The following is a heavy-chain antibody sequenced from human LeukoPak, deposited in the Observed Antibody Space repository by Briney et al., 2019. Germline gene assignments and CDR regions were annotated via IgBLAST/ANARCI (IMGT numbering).Heavy chain of an antibody. CDR2: INGSGDKT. D-gene: IGHD2-15*01. Sequence: RGTLRLSCAASGFTFSNYGMSWVRQAPGKGLEWVSAINGSGDKTYYADSVKGRFTISRDNSKRTLYLQMNSLRAEDTAVYYCAKERYCTASSCYPAEYFQHWGQGTLVTVSS. J-gene: IGHJ1*01. CDR3: AKERYCTASSCYPAEYFQH. CDR1: GFTFSNYG. V-gene: IGHV3-23*01.